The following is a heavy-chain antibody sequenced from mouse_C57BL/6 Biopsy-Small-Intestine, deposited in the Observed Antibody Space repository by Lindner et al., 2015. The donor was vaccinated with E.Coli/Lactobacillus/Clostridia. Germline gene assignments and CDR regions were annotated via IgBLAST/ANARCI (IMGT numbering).Heavy chain of an antibody. Sequence: VQLQESGGGLVKPGGSLKLSCAASGFTFSDYGMHWVRQAPEKGLEWIAYISRGGGTIYYADTVKSRFTISRDNAKNTLFLQMTSLRSEDTAMYFCARRGEDYFAMDYWGQGTSVTVSA. J-gene: IGHJ4*01. CDR2: ISRGGGTI. CDR3: ARRGEDYFAMDY. V-gene: IGHV5-17*01. CDR1: GFTFSDYG.